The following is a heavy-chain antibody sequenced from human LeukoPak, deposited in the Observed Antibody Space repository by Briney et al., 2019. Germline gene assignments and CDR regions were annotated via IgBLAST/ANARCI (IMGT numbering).Heavy chain of an antibody. CDR3: ASDSPPYSYDSSGYYDGVDY. V-gene: IGHV3-48*01. CDR2: ISSSSSTI. CDR1: GFTFSSYS. D-gene: IGHD3-22*01. Sequence: GGSLRLSCAASGFTFSSYSMNWVRQAPGKGLEWVSYISSSSSTIYYADSVKGRFTISRDNAKNSLYLQINSLRADDTALYYCASDSPPYSYDSSGYYDGVDYWAQRTLVTVSS. J-gene: IGHJ4*02.